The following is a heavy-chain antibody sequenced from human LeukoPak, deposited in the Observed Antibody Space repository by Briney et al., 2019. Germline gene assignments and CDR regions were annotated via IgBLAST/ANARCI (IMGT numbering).Heavy chain of an antibody. CDR1: GGTFSSYA. J-gene: IGHJ4*02. Sequence: GASAKVSCKASGGTFSSYAISWVRQAPGQGLEWMGRIIPILGIANYAQKFQGRVTITADESTSTAYMELSSLRSEDTAVYYCARAAATRFRIDYWGQGTLVTVSS. V-gene: IGHV1-69*04. CDR3: ARAAATRFRIDY. D-gene: IGHD6-25*01. CDR2: IIPILGIA.